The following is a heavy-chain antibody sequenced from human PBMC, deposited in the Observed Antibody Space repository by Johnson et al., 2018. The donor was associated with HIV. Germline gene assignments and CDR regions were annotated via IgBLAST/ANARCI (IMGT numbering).Heavy chain of an antibody. CDR3: ARLPSWRGAFDI. V-gene: IGHV3-30*14. Sequence: QEKLVESGGGVVQPGRSLRLSCAASGFTFSSYAMHWVRQAPGKGLEWVAVISYDGSNKYYADSVKGRFTISRDNSQNTLYLQMNSLRAEDTAVYYCARLPSWRGAFDIWGQGTMVTVSS. CDR2: ISYDGSNK. CDR1: GFTFSSYA. J-gene: IGHJ3*02. D-gene: IGHD3-10*01.